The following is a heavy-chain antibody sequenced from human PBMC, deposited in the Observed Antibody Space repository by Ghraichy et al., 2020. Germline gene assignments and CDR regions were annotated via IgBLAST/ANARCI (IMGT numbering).Heavy chain of an antibody. V-gene: IGHV4-4*07. D-gene: IGHD3-22*01. CDR3: ARGGRGGYYDSSGVYDLDY. CDR2: IYTSGST. Sequence: SETLSLTCTVSGGSISSYYWSWIRQPAGKGLEWIGRIYTSGSTNYNPSLKSRVTMSVDTSKNQFSLKLSSVTAADTAVYYCARGGRGGYYDSSGVYDLDYWGQGTLVTVSS. J-gene: IGHJ4*02. CDR1: GGSISSYY.